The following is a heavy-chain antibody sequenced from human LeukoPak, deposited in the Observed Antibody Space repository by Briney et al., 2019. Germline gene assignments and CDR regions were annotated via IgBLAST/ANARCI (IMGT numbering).Heavy chain of an antibody. CDR1: GGSISSSNW. D-gene: IGHD3-16*01. J-gene: IGHJ4*02. V-gene: IGHV4-4*02. CDR2: IYHSGST. Sequence: PSETLSLTCAVSGGSISSSNWWSWVRQPPGKGLEWIGEIYHSGSTNYNPSLKSRVTISIDKSKNQFSLKLSFVTAADTAVYFCASFYIMIGGPPADWGQGTLITVSS. CDR3: ASFYIMIGGPPAD.